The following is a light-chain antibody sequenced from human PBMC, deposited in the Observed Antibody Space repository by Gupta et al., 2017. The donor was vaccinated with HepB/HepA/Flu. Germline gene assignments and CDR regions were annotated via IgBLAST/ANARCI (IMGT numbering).Light chain of an antibody. CDR1: QDIKEN. Sequence: DIQMSKSPPSLSASVGDRVTIICQATQDIKENLNWFQQRPGEAPRLLLYSVSRLLTGVPPRFSGERHATQYSFTITGLEPEDSATYFCQQYGRFPVSFGQGTKLEI. CDR2: SVS. CDR3: QQYGRFPVS. J-gene: IGKJ2*01. V-gene: IGKV1-33*01.